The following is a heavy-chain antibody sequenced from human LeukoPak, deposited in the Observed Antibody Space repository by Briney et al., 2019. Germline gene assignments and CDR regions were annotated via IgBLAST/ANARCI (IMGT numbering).Heavy chain of an antibody. V-gene: IGHV1-69*06. J-gene: IGHJ4*02. CDR3: ARSASVDTAMVDY. D-gene: IGHD5-18*01. Sequence: IIPIFGTPTSPQTFQGRVTITADKSTSTAYMELSSLRSEDTAVYYCARSASVDTAMVDYWGQGTLVTVSS. CDR2: IIPIFGTP.